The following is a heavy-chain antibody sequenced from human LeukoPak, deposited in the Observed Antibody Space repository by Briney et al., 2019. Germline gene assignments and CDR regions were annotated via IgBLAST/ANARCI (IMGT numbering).Heavy chain of an antibody. J-gene: IGHJ6*02. D-gene: IGHD1-26*01. V-gene: IGHV4-59*01. CDR1: GGSISSYY. CDR3: AREGGSPGYYYYGMDV. CDR2: IYYSGST. Sequence: SETLSLTCTVSGGSISSYYWSWIRQPPGKGLEWIGYIYYSGSTNYNPSLKSRVTISVDTSKNQFSLKLSSVTAADTAVYYCAREGGSPGYYYYGMDVWGQGTTVTVSS.